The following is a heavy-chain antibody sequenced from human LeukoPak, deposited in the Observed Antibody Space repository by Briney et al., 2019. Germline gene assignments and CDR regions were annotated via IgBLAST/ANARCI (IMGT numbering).Heavy chain of an antibody. CDR2: INPNSGGT. Sequence: GASVKVSCKASGYTFTGYYMHWVRQAPGQGLEWMGWINPNSGGTNYAQKFQGRVTMNRDTSISTAYMELSRLRYADTAVYYCARDRKGAFDIWGQGTMVTVSS. J-gene: IGHJ3*02. D-gene: IGHD1-14*01. CDR3: ARDRKGAFDI. CDR1: GYTFTGYY. V-gene: IGHV1-2*02.